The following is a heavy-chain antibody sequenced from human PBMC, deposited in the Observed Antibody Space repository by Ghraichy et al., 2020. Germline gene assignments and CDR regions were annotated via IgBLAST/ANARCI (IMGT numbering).Heavy chain of an antibody. D-gene: IGHD6-19*01. J-gene: IGHJ4*02. CDR3: AREVGSRGWYSIDY. Sequence: GGSLRLSCVASGFTFSTYAMAWARQAPGKGLEWVSTIRPAGDITYYTGSVGGRFSISRDNSKTTVFLQMNDLGVDDTAFYYCAREVGSRGWYSIDYWGQGTLVTVSS. CDR1: GFTFSTYA. CDR2: IRPAGDIT. V-gene: IGHV3-23*01.